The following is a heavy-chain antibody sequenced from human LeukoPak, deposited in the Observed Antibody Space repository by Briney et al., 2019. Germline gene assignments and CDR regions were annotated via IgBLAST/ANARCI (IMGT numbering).Heavy chain of an antibody. V-gene: IGHV4-34*01. Sequence: PSETLSLTCAVYGGSFSGYYWSWIRQPPGKGLEWIGEINHSGSTNYNPSLKSRVTISVDTSKNQFSLKLSSVTAADTAVYYCARMQPVRYYYYGMDVWGQGTTVTVSS. CDR3: ARMQPVRYYYYGMDV. D-gene: IGHD6-6*01. CDR2: INHSGST. CDR1: GGSFSGYY. J-gene: IGHJ6*02.